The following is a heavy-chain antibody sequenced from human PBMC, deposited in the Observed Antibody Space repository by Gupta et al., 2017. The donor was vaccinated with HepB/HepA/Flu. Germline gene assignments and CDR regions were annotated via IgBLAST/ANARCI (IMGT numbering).Heavy chain of an antibody. CDR2: ITWNGDIV. D-gene: IGHD1-7*01. Sequence: VHLVESVGGLVQPGRPLRLSCAASGFDFISYTMSWVRQAPGKGLEWVSSITWNGDIVAYADSVKGRFTISRDNAKNSLYLQMTSLRREDTALYYWAKDQSGELLSGHDGLDVWGQGTTVTVSS. CDR3: AKDQSGELLSGHDGLDV. V-gene: IGHV3-9*01. J-gene: IGHJ6*02. CDR1: GFDFISYT.